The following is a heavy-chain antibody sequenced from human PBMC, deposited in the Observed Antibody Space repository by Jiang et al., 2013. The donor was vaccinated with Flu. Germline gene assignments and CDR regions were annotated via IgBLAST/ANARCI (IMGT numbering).Heavy chain of an antibody. Sequence: GLVKPSETLSLTCTVSGGSISSTSYFWGWIRQPPGRGLEWIGTMTYSGSTYHNPSLKSRVTRSVDTSKNQFSLKLTSVTAADTAVYYCVRHLAGAFRFDYWGQGTLVTVSS. CDR2: MTYSGST. J-gene: IGHJ4*02. CDR3: VRHLAGAFRFDY. D-gene: IGHD2/OR15-2a*01. CDR1: GGSISSTSYF. V-gene: IGHV4-39*01.